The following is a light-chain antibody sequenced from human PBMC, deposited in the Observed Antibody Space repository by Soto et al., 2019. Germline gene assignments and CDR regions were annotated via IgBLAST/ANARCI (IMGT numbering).Light chain of an antibody. Sequence: QSVRAQPPSVSGAPGQRVSISCTGSTSNIGAPYDVHWYQHLPGTAPKLLIYGDNNRPSGVPDRFSGSKSGTSASLAITRLRAEDEADYYCQSYDISLHNYVFGTGTKVTVL. CDR1: TSNIGAPYD. CDR3: QSYDISLHNYV. V-gene: IGLV1-40*01. CDR2: GDN. J-gene: IGLJ1*01.